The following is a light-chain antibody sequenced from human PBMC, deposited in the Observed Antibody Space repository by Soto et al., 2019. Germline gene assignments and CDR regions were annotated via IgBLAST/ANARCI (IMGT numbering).Light chain of an antibody. J-gene: IGKJ3*01. Sequence: EMVLTQSQATLPLSPGERATLSSRASLSVSNYLAWYQQKPGQAHRPLIYDVTNRATGIPARFTGSGSGTDDPPIIRILLHDYFVVNYGPSLFTFGPGTQVDI. CDR2: DVT. V-gene: IGKV3-11*01. CDR1: LSVSNY. CDR3: PSLFT.